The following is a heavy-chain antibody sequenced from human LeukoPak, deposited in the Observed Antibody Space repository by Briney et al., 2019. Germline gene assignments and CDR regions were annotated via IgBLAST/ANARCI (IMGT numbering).Heavy chain of an antibody. V-gene: IGHV4-4*07. CDR1: GGSMSDYY. Sequence: SETLSLTCTVSGGSMSDYYWIWVRQPAGKGLEGVGRVYSSGSTNYNPSLTSRVTVSIDTSKNQFSLKLSSVNAADTAVYYCARVGGGAFGIWGQGTAVTVSS. CDR2: VYSSGST. J-gene: IGHJ3*02. CDR3: ARVGGGAFGI. D-gene: IGHD1-26*01.